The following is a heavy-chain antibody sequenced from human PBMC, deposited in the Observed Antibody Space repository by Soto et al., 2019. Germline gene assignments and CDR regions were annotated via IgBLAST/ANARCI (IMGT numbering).Heavy chain of an antibody. J-gene: IGHJ6*02. V-gene: IGHV1-2*02. Sequence: QVQLVQSGAEVKEPGDSVRVSCEASGYTFTAYYIHWVRQAPGQGLEWMGWINPKFGDTTYAQDFQGRVSMTRDMYISTVYMELSRLTSDDTAKYYCARNMDYYYGPGSGNGHGFWGQGTTVTVFS. CDR2: INPKFGDT. CDR3: ARNMDYYYGPGSGNGHGF. D-gene: IGHD3-10*01. CDR1: GYTFTAYY.